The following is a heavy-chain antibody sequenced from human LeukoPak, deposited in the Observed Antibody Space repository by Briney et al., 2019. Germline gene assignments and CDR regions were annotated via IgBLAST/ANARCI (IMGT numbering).Heavy chain of an antibody. CDR2: INPNSGGT. V-gene: IGHV1-2*02. CDR3: ARDYPYGSGSYYFDP. Sequence: GASVKVSCKASGYTFTGYYMHWVRQAPGQGLEWTGWINPNSGGTNYAQKFQGRVTMTRDTSISTAYMELSRLRSDDTAVYYCARDYPYGSGSYYFDPWGQGTLVTVSS. J-gene: IGHJ5*02. CDR1: GYTFTGYY. D-gene: IGHD3-10*01.